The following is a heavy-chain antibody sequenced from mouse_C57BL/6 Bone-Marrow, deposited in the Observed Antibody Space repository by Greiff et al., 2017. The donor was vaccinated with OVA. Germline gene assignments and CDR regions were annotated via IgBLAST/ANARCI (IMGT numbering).Heavy chain of an antibody. V-gene: IGHV3-8*01. CDR2: ISYSGST. D-gene: IGHD4-1*01. Sequence: EVQLQESGPGLAKPSQTLSLTCSVTGYSITSAYWNWIRKFPGNKLEYMGYISYSGSTYYNPSLKSRISISRDTSKNQYYLQLNSVATEDTATDDSARYHPGSGVFDDWGQGTTLTVSA. CDR3: ARYHPGSGVFDD. CDR1: GYSITSAY. J-gene: IGHJ2*01.